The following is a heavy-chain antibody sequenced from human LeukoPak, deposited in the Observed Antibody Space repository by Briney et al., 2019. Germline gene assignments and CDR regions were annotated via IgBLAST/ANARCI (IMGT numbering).Heavy chain of an antibody. Sequence: GGSLRLSCAASGFTFSSYSMNWVRQAPGKGLEWVSPISSSSSYIYYADSVKGRFTISRDNAKNSLYLQMNSLRAEDTAVYYCARDQVYCSSTSCYPGPEYYYYGMDVWGQGTTVTVSS. CDR1: GFTFSSYS. D-gene: IGHD2-2*01. J-gene: IGHJ6*02. CDR2: ISSSSSYI. V-gene: IGHV3-21*01. CDR3: ARDQVYCSSTSCYPGPEYYYYGMDV.